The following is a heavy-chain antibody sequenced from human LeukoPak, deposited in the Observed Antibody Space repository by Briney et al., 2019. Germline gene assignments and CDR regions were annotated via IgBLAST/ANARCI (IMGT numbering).Heavy chain of an antibody. V-gene: IGHV4-39*07. CDR3: ARANYYDSALDY. CDR2: IYYSGST. CDR1: GGSISSSSYY. D-gene: IGHD3-22*01. J-gene: IGHJ4*02. Sequence: SETLSLTCTVSGGSISSSSYYWGWIRQPPGKGLEWIGSIYYSGSTYYNPSLKSRVTISVDTSKNQFSLKLSSVTAADTAVYYCARANYYDSALDYWGQGTLVTVPS.